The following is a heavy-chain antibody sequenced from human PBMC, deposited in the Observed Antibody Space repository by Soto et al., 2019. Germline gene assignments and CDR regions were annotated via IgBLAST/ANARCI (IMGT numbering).Heavy chain of an antibody. CDR1: GFTFSNYA. CDR2: ISYDGSNN. CDR3: ARDSIPAAGTNWADNRFDP. V-gene: IGHV3-30-3*01. Sequence: QVQLVESGGGVVQPGRSLRLSCAASGFTFSNYAMHWVRQAPGRGLEWVAVISYDGSNNYYADSVKGRFTISRDNSKNTVYLQMNSLRAEDTAVYSCARDSIPAAGTNWADNRFDPWGQGTLVTVSS. D-gene: IGHD6-13*01. J-gene: IGHJ5*02.